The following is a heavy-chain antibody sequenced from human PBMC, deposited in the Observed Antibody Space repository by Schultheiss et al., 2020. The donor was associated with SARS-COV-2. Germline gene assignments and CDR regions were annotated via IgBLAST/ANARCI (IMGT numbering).Heavy chain of an antibody. V-gene: IGHV3-30*04. D-gene: IGHD3-10*01. CDR2: ISYDGSNK. J-gene: IGHJ4*02. CDR1: GFTFSSYA. Sequence: GESLKISCAASGFTFSSYAMHWVRQAPGKGLEWVAVISYDGSNKYYADSVKGRFTISRDNSKNTLYLQMNSLRAEDTAVYYCAKDWAYGFGELPHLDYWGQGALVTVSS. CDR3: AKDWAYGFGELPHLDY.